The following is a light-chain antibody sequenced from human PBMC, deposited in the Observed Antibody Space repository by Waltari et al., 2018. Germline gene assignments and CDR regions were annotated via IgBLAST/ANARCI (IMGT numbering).Light chain of an antibody. V-gene: IGLV1-47*01. CDR3: AAWDDSLSGVV. J-gene: IGLJ2*01. CDR2: RNN. Sequence: QSVLTQPPSASGTPGQRVTISCSGSSPNIGSNYVYWYPQLPGTAPKLLIYRNNQRPSGVPDRFSGSKSGTSASLAISGLRSEDEADYYCAAWDDSLSGVVFGGGTKLTVL. CDR1: SPNIGSNY.